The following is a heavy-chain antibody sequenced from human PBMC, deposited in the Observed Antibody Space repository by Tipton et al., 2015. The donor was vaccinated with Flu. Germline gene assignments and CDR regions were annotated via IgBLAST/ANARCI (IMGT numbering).Heavy chain of an antibody. D-gene: IGHD2/OR15-2a*01. CDR1: GGSISGYY. CDR2: IHDSGSA. J-gene: IGHJ5*02. CDR3: ARSGDFYLNWFGP. Sequence: LRLSCTVSGGSISGYYWSWIRQPPGKRLEWMGHIHDSGSANYSPSLKSRVTMSVDSPKNQFSLRLTSVTAADTAVYYCARSGDFYLNWFGPWGQRTLVTVSS. V-gene: IGHV4-59*01.